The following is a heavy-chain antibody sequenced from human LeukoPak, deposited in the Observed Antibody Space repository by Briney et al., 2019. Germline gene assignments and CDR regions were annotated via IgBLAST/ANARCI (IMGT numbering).Heavy chain of an antibody. CDR1: GFTFSSYA. V-gene: IGHV3-30-3*01. J-gene: IGHJ4*02. CDR2: ISYDGSNK. D-gene: IGHD3-22*01. Sequence: PGRSLRLSCAASGFTFSSYAMHWVRQAPGKGLEWVAVISYDGSNKYYADSVKGRCTISRDNSKNTLYLQMNSLRAEDTAVYYCARDNYYDSSGQNGPYYFDYWGQGTLVTVSS. CDR3: ARDNYYDSSGQNGPYYFDY.